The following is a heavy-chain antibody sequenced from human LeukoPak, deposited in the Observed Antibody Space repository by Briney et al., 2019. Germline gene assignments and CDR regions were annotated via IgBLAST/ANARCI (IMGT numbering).Heavy chain of an antibody. CDR1: GFTVSSNY. CDR3: AREPGTDYRKYYFDY. D-gene: IGHD3/OR15-3a*01. J-gene: IGHJ4*02. CDR2: IYSGGTT. Sequence: GGSLRLSCADSGFTVSSNYMSWVRQAPGMGLEWVSVIYSGGTTYYADSVKGRFTISRDNSKNMLYLQMNSLRAEDTAVYYCAREPGTDYRKYYFDYWGQGTLVTVSS. V-gene: IGHV3-53*01.